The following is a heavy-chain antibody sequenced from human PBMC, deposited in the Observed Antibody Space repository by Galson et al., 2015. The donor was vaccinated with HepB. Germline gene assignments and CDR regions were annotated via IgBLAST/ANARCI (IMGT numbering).Heavy chain of an antibody. CDR2: IYYSGST. J-gene: IGHJ5*02. D-gene: IGHD3-10*01. Sequence: LSLTCTVSGGSISSSSYYWGWIRQPPGKGLEWIGSIYYSGSTYYNPSLKSRVTISVDTSKNQFSLKLSSVTAADTAVYYCASPYGSGSYYKFRWFDPWGQGTLVTVSS. V-gene: IGHV4-39*01. CDR3: ASPYGSGSYYKFRWFDP. CDR1: GGSISSSSYY.